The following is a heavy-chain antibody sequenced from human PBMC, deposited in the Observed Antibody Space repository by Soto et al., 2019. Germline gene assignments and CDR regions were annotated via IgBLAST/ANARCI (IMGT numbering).Heavy chain of an antibody. D-gene: IGHD5-18*01. Sequence: GGSLRLSCAASGFTFSSYGMHWVRQAPGKGLEWVAVISYDGSNKYYADSVKGRFTISRDNSKNTLYLQMNSLRAEDTAVYYCAKDKDTATLPNYYYGMDVWGQGTTVTVSS. V-gene: IGHV3-30*18. CDR3: AKDKDTATLPNYYYGMDV. CDR2: ISYDGSNK. CDR1: GFTFSSYG. J-gene: IGHJ6*02.